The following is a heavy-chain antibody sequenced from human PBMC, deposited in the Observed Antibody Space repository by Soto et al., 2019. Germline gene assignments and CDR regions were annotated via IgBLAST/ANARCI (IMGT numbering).Heavy chain of an antibody. V-gene: IGHV3-7*01. Sequence: EVQLVESGGGLVQPGGSLRLSCAASGFTFSRYWMSWVRQAPGKGPEWVANMKQDGSETYYVDSVRGRFTISRDNAKSSLYLQMNSRTVEDTAVYYCAREAVRGYSDWGQGTLVTVSS. CDR3: AREAVRGYSD. CDR2: MKQDGSET. CDR1: GFTFSRYW. D-gene: IGHD6-25*01. J-gene: IGHJ4*02.